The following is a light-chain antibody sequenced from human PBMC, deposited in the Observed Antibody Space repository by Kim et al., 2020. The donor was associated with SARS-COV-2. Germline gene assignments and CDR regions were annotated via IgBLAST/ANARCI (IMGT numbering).Light chain of an antibody. J-gene: IGLJ3*02. CDR1: SGSIASHY. CDR3: RSYDNSNPWV. CDR2: EDD. V-gene: IGLV6-57*03. Sequence: NFMLTQPHSVSESPGKTVTISCTRSSGSIASHYVQWYQQRPGSAPTTVIYEDDQRPSGVPDRFSGSIDRSSNSASLTISGLKTEDEADYYCRSYDNSNPWVFGGGTQLTVL.